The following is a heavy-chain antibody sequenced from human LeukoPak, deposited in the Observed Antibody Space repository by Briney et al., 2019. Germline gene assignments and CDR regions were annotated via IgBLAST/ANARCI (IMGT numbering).Heavy chain of an antibody. CDR3: ARDRGVGATDVDY. CDR2: INPNSGGT. Sequence: ASVKVSCKASGYTFTGYYMRWVRQAPGQGLEWMGWINPNSGGTNYAQKFQGRVTMTRDTSISTAYMELSRLRSDDTAVYYCARDRGVGATDVDYWGQGTLVTVSS. D-gene: IGHD1-26*01. J-gene: IGHJ4*02. V-gene: IGHV1-2*02. CDR1: GYTFTGYY.